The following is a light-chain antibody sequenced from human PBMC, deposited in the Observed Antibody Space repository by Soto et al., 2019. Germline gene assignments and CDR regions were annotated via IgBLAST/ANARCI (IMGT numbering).Light chain of an antibody. CDR2: WAS. Sequence: DIVMTQSPDSLAVSLGERATINCKSSQSVLYSSNNKNYLAWYQQKPGQPPKLLIYWASTRESGVPDRFSGSGSGTDFTLTISSLQAEDVAVYYCQQYYSTLWTFGLGTKVDIK. J-gene: IGKJ1*01. V-gene: IGKV4-1*01. CDR3: QQYYSTLWT. CDR1: QSVLYSSNNKNY.